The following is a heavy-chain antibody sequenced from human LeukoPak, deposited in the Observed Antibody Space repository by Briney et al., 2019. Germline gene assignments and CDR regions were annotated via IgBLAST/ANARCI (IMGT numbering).Heavy chain of an antibody. CDR3: APGGCSGGSCDAAFDI. V-gene: IGHV3-30*02. CDR2: IRYDGSNK. D-gene: IGHD2-15*01. Sequence: GGSLRLSCAASGYGMHWVRQAPGKGLEWVAFIRYDGSNKYYADSVKGRFTISRDNSKNTLYLQMNSLRAEDTAVYYCAPGGCSGGSCDAAFDIWGQGTMVTVSS. CDR1: GYG. J-gene: IGHJ3*02.